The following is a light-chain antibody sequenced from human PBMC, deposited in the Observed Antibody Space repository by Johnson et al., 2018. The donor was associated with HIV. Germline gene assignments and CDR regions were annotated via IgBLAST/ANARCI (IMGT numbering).Light chain of an antibody. CDR2: ENN. CDR3: GTWDSSLSAYV. J-gene: IGLJ1*01. Sequence: QSVLTQSPSVSAAPGQKVTISCSGSSSNIGNNYVSWYQQLPGTAPKLLIYENNKRPSWIPDRFSGSKSGTSATLGITGLQTGDEADYYCGTWDSSLSAYVFGTWTKVTVL. V-gene: IGLV1-51*02. CDR1: SSNIGNNY.